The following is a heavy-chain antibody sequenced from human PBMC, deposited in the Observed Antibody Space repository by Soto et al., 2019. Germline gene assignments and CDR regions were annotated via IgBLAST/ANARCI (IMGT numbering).Heavy chain of an antibody. D-gene: IGHD6-19*01. Sequence: QVQLVQSGPEVKKPGASVKVSCKAPGYTFTGDHMHWVRQAPGQGLEWMGRINPNSGGVNYAQKFQGRVTMTRDTSASVAYMELGSLRSDDTAVYYCARGEVHSSGWNFDYWGQGTLVIVSS. J-gene: IGHJ4*02. V-gene: IGHV1-46*03. CDR1: GYTFTGDH. CDR3: ARGEVHSSGWNFDY. CDR2: INPNSGGV.